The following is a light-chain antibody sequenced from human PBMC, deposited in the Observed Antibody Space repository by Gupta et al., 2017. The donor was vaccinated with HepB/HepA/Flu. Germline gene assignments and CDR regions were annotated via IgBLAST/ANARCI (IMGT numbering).Light chain of an antibody. CDR3: ADSDAGMKGWV. CDR2: YDD. CDR1: WSNIGDNT. V-gene: IGLV1-36*01. J-gene: IGLJ3*02. Sequence: QSVVTQPPSVSEAPRQTVTISCSGSWSNIGDNTVNWYQQLPAKDPNRLIVYDDLLPSGVSDRFSCYKAGTYPSPQTIGLQSEDEADDYCADSDAGMKGWVFGGGTKMTVL.